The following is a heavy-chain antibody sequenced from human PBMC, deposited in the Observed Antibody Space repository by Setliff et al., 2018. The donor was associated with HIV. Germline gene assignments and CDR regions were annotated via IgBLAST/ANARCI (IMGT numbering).Heavy chain of an antibody. CDR1: GASFSGYY. CDR3: ARHKVISTFAGLIHDYFYYGLDV. CDR2: INLSRST. J-gene: IGHJ6*02. V-gene: IGHV4-34*01. Sequence: SETLSLTCAVYGASFSGYYWSWIRQPPGKGLEWIGEINLSRSTDYNPSLKSRVTISVDKSKNQFSLKLTFVTAADTAVYYCARHKVISTFAGLIHDYFYYGLDVWGQGTTVTVSS. D-gene: IGHD3-16*02.